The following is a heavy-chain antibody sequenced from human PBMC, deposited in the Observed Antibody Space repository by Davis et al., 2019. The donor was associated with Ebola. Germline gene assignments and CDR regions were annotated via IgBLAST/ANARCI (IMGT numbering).Heavy chain of an antibody. D-gene: IGHD3-16*02. CDR2: INKDGSGT. V-gene: IGHV3-74*01. J-gene: IGHJ4*02. CDR1: GFTFSSYW. Sequence: GESLKISCAASGFTFSSYWMNWVRQAPGKGLVWVSRINKDGSGTSYADSVKGRITISRDNAKNTLYLQMNSLRAEDTAVYYCARGEYDYIWGSYHYRGFDYWGQGTLVTVSS. CDR3: ARGEYDYIWGSYHYRGFDY.